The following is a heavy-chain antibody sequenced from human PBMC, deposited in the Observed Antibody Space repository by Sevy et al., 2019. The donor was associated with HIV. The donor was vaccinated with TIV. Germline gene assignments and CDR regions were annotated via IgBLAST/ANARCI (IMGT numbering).Heavy chain of an antibody. V-gene: IGHV4-59*01. CDR2: INYSGST. J-gene: IGHJ4*02. D-gene: IGHD6-19*01. Sequence: SESLSLTCTVSGGSISSYYCSWIRQPPGKGLEWIGYINYSGSTNYNPSLKSRVTIPIDTSKNQFSLKLTSVTAADTAVYYCARDPITVAPYFDYWSQGTLVTVSS. CDR1: GGSISSYY. CDR3: ARDPITVAPYFDY.